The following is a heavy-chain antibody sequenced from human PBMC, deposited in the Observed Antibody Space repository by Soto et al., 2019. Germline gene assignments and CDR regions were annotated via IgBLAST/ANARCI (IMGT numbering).Heavy chain of an antibody. CDR1: GFTFSSYS. J-gene: IGHJ4*01. CDR3: HSGIMGATGLRHRRRPFVC. D-gene: IGHD1-26*01. CDR2: ISSSSSTI. V-gene: IGHV3-48*02. Sequence: GGSLRLSCAASGFTFSSYSMNWVRQAPGKGLEWVSYISSSSSTIYYADSVKGRFTISRDNAKNSLYLQMNSLRDEDTAVYYFHSGIMGATGLRHRRRPFVCWGPETLEDVSS.